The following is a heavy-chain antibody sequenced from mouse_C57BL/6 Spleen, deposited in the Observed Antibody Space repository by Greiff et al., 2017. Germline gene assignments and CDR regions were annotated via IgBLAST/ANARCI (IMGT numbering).Heavy chain of an antibody. D-gene: IGHD1-3*01. CDR1: GFTFSNYW. V-gene: IGHV6-3*01. CDR2: IRLKSDNYAT. Sequence: EVKLEESGGGLVQPGGSMKLSCVASGFTFSNYWMNWVRQSPEKGLEWVAQIRLKSDNYATHYAESVKGRFTISRDDSKSSVYLQMNNLRAEDTGIYYCTARESYYYAMDYWGQGTSVTVSS. J-gene: IGHJ4*01. CDR3: TARESYYYAMDY.